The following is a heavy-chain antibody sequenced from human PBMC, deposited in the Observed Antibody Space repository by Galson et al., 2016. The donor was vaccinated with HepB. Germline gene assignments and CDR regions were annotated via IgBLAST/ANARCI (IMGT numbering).Heavy chain of an antibody. CDR1: GFSVSNARMG. V-gene: IGHV2-26*01. Sequence: PALVKPTQTLTLTCIVSGFSVSNARMGVSWIRQPPGKALEWLAHIFSNDEKSYSTSLKSRLTISKDTSKSQVVLTMTNMDPVDTATYSCALIEDSGSYWPHYYYMDVWGKGTTVTVSS. CDR2: IFSNDEK. CDR3: ALIEDSGSYWPHYYYMDV. D-gene: IGHD1-26*01. J-gene: IGHJ6*03.